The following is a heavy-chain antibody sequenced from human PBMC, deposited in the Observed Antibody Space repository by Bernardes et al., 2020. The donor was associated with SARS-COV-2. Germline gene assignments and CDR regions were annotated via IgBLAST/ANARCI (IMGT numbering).Heavy chain of an antibody. D-gene: IGHD3-16*01. V-gene: IGHV4-34*01. Sequence: SETLSLTCAVYGGSFSGYYWSWIRQPPGKGLEWIGEINHSGSTNYNPSLKSRVTISVDTSKNQFSLKLSSVTAADTAVYYCASFLWDGGFDYWGQGTLVTVSS. CDR1: GGSFSGYY. CDR2: INHSGST. J-gene: IGHJ4*02. CDR3: ASFLWDGGFDY.